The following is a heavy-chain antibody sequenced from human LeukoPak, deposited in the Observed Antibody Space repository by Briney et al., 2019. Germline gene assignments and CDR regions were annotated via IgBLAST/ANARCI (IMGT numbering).Heavy chain of an antibody. CDR1: GYTFTGYY. CDR2: INPNSGGT. Sequence: ASVKVSCKASGYTFTGYYMHWVRQAPGQGLEWMGWINPNSGGTNYAQKFQGRVTMTRDTSISTAYMELSRLRSDDTAVYYCARDLGVVSTPNFDYWGQGTLVTVSS. CDR3: ARDLGVVSTPNFDY. V-gene: IGHV1-2*02. J-gene: IGHJ4*02. D-gene: IGHD3-3*01.